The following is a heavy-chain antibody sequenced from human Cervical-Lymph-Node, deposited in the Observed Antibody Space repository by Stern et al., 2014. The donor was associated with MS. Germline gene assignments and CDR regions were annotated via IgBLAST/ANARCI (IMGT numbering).Heavy chain of an antibody. CDR3: ARERLRDFNDYHFDS. CDR2: ISSYNGNT. CDR1: GYTFTTPNYG. J-gene: IGHJ4*02. V-gene: IGHV1-18*01. Sequence: VQLVESGPEVRQPGASVRVSCKASGYTFTTPNYGIAWVREAHGRGLEWMGWISSYNGNTFYARKLQDRVTVTTDTSTSTAYMELRSLRSDDTAFYYCARERLRDFNDYHFDSWGQGTLVTVSS. D-gene: IGHD4-11*01.